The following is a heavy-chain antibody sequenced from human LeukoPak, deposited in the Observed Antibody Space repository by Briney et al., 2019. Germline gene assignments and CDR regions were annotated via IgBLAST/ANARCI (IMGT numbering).Heavy chain of an antibody. D-gene: IGHD3-10*01. V-gene: IGHV4-4*07. CDR3: ARDRYYYGSGSYFFDY. J-gene: IGHJ4*02. CDR2: IYTSGST. CDR1: GGSISSYY. Sequence: SETLSLTCTVSGGSISSYYWSWIRQPAGKGLEWIGRIYTSGSTNYNPSVKSRVTMSVDTSKNQFSLKLSSVTAADTAVYYCARDRYYYGSGSYFFDYWGQGTLVTVSS.